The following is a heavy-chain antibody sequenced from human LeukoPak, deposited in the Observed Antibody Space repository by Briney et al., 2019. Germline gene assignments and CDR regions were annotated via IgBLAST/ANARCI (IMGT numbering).Heavy chain of an antibody. CDR3: AKSGYNRFDY. Sequence: GGSLRLSCAASGFTFSGFGMTWVRQAPGKGLEWVSAISGSGGSTYYADSVKGRFTISRDNSKNTLYLQMNSLRAEDTAVYYCAKSGYNRFDYWGQGTLVTVSS. D-gene: IGHD5-24*01. CDR2: ISGSGGST. J-gene: IGHJ4*02. V-gene: IGHV3-23*01. CDR1: GFTFSGFG.